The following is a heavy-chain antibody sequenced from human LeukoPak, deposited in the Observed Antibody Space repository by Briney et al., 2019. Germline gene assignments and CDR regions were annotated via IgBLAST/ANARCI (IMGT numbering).Heavy chain of an antibody. Sequence: AGGSLRLSCAASGFTFSSYAMRWVRQAPGKGLEWVSAISGSGGSTYYADSVKGRFTISRDNSKNTLYLQMNSLRAEDTAVYYCAKVRGYSYGPFDYWGQGTLVTVSS. J-gene: IGHJ4*02. D-gene: IGHD5-18*01. V-gene: IGHV3-23*01. CDR3: AKVRGYSYGPFDY. CDR2: ISGSGGST. CDR1: GFTFSSYA.